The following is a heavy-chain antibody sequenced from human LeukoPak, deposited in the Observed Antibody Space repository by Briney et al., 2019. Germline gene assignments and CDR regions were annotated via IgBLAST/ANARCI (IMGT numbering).Heavy chain of an antibody. J-gene: IGHJ4*02. Sequence: SQTLSLTCAISGDSVSSNSATWNWIRQSPSRGLEWLGRTYYKSKWYNDYAVSVKSRITINADTSKNQFSLQLNSVTPEDTALYFCTRGPTRSRSLDFDYWGQGTLVTVS. D-gene: IGHD5-24*01. CDR1: GDSVSSNSAT. CDR3: TRGPTRSRSLDFDY. V-gene: IGHV6-1*01. CDR2: TYYKSKWYN.